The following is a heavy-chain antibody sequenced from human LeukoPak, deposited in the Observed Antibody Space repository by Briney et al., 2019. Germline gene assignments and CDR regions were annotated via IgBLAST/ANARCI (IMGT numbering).Heavy chain of an antibody. Sequence: GGSLRPSCAASGFIFSNYWMTWVRQAPGKGLEWVANIKEDGSEKYYVDSVKGRFTMSRDNAKNSLYLQMNSLRAEDTAFYYCARGSSLAYWGQGTLVTVSS. CDR1: GFIFSNYW. V-gene: IGHV3-7*01. J-gene: IGHJ4*02. D-gene: IGHD6-6*01. CDR2: IKEDGSEK. CDR3: ARGSSLAY.